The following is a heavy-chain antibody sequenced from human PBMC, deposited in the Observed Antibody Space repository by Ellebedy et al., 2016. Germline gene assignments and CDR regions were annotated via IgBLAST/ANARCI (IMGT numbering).Heavy chain of an antibody. J-gene: IGHJ3*02. D-gene: IGHD6-19*01. CDR2: IFYTGNT. V-gene: IGHV4-59*01. CDR1: GGSISRYY. Sequence: SETLSLTXIVSGGSISRYYWSWIRQPPGKGLEWIGNIFYTGNTNYNPSLKSRVTISVDTSKNQFSLKLSSVTAADTAVYYCAREPGGSGFDAFDIWGQGTMVTVSS. CDR3: AREPGGSGFDAFDI.